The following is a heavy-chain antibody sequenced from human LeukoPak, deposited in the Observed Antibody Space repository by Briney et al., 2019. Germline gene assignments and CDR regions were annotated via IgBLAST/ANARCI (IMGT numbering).Heavy chain of an antibody. V-gene: IGHV4-59*01. Sequence: SETLSLTCTVSGGSISSYYWSWIRQPPGKGLEWIGYIYYSGSTNHNPSLKSRVTISVDTSKNQFSLKLSSVTAADTAVYYCARDSGSYYDSSGYYYYYGMDVWGQGTTVTVSS. CDR2: IYYSGST. D-gene: IGHD3-22*01. CDR3: ARDSGSYYDSSGYYYYYGMDV. J-gene: IGHJ6*02. CDR1: GGSISSYY.